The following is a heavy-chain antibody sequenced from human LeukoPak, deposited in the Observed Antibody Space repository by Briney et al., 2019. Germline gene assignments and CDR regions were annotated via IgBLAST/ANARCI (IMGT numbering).Heavy chain of an antibody. CDR1: GFTFSTYG. CDR2: ISSSSYI. Sequence: GGSLRLSCAASGFTFSTYGMNWVRQAPGKGLEWVSSISSSSYIYYADSGKGRFTISRDNAKNSLYLQMNSLRAEDTAVYYCAREDYYGSGSYWDWGQGTLVTVSS. V-gene: IGHV3-21*01. D-gene: IGHD3-10*01. CDR3: AREDYYGSGSYWD. J-gene: IGHJ4*02.